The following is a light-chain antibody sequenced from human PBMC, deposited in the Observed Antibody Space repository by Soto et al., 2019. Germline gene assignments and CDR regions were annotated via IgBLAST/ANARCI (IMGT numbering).Light chain of an antibody. Sequence: IVMTQSPLSMPVTPGEPASISCRSSQSLLHNNGYNYLDWYLQRPGQSPKLLIFLGSRRDSGGPDRFSGSGSGTHFTLKISRVAAEDVGIFYCMQALQPPPIFGSGTEVHIK. J-gene: IGKJ3*01. CDR2: LGS. V-gene: IGKV2-28*01. CDR1: QSLLHNNGYNY. CDR3: MQALQPPPI.